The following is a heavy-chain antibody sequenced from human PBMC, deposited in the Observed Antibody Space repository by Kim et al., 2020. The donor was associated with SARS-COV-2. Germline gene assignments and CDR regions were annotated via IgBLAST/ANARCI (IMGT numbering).Heavy chain of an antibody. CDR1: GFTFSSYS. CDR2: ISSSSSYI. CDR3: ARDGAGYYYDSSGYYGH. D-gene: IGHD3-22*01. V-gene: IGHV3-21*01. J-gene: IGHJ4*02. Sequence: GGSLRLSCAASGFTFSSYSMNWVRQAPGKGLEWVSSISSSSSYIYYADSVKGRFTISRDNAKNSRYLQMNSLRAEDTAVYYCARDGAGYYYDSSGYYGHWGQGTLVTVSS.